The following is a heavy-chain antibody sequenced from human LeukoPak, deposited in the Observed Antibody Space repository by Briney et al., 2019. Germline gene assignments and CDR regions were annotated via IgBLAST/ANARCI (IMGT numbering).Heavy chain of an antibody. CDR3: TSSYGFNY. Sequence: GGSLRLSCAASGFAFSSYAMSWVRQAPGKWLEWVSVTSGSGGNPYYADSVKGRFTISRDNSKNTVYLHMNSLRAEDTALYYCTSSYGFNYWGQGTLVTVSS. V-gene: IGHV3-23*01. D-gene: IGHD5-18*01. CDR1: GFAFSSYA. CDR2: TSGSGGNP. J-gene: IGHJ4*02.